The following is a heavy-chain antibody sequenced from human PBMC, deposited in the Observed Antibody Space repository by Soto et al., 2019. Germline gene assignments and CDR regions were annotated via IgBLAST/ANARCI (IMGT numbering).Heavy chain of an antibody. CDR1: GGSISSGGYY. CDR3: ARDLNNPDRGYYDSSGSALQPFDI. Sequence: SETLSLTCTVSGGSISSGGYYWSWIRQHPGKGLEWIGYIYYSGSTYYNPSLKSRVTISVDTSKNRFSLKLSSVTAADTAVYYCARDLNNPDRGYYDSSGSALQPFDIWGKGTMATVSS. V-gene: IGHV4-31*03. D-gene: IGHD3-22*01. J-gene: IGHJ3*02. CDR2: IYYSGST.